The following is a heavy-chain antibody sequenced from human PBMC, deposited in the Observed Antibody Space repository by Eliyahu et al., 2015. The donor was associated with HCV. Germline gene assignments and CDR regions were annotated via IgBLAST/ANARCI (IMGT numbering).Heavy chain of an antibody. CDR2: INPNSGGT. J-gene: IGHJ4*02. CDR1: GYTFTDYY. V-gene: IGHV1-2*02. Sequence: QVQLVQSGAELKKPGASLWVSCKASGYTFTDYYXHWVRQAPGQGLEWMGWINPNSGGTNSAQKFQGRVTMTRDTSISTAYVELNRLRSDDTAVYYCARQLIIRGWQLLQDWQAGYFDYWGQGTLVTVSS. D-gene: IGHD4-23*01. CDR3: ARQLIIRGWQLLQDWQAGYFDY.